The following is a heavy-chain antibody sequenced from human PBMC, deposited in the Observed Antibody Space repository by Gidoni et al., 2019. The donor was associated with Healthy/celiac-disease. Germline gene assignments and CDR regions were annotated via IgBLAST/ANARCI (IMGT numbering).Heavy chain of an antibody. CDR1: GGSVSGYY. J-gene: IGHJ5*02. Sequence: QVQLQQWGAGLLKPSETLSLTCAGYGGSVSGYYWRWIRQPTGKGLAWFGDINHSGSTNYNPSLKSRVTISVDTSKHQFSLKLSSVTAADTAVYYCARRVVVVPAGGNWFDPWGQGTLVTVSS. V-gene: IGHV4-34*01. CDR2: INHSGST. D-gene: IGHD2-2*01. CDR3: ARRVVVVPAGGNWFDP.